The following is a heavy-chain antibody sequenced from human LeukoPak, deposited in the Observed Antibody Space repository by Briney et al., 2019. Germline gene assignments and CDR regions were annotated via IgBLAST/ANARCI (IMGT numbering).Heavy chain of an antibody. J-gene: IGHJ1*01. CDR3: ARHRYCSGGSCYSPWYLQH. CDR2: INHSGST. V-gene: IGHV4-34*01. D-gene: IGHD2-15*01. Sequence: PSETLSLTCAVYGGSFSGYYWSWIRQPPGKGLEWIGEINHSGSTKYNPSLKSRVTISVDTSKNQFSLKLSSVTAADTAVYYCARHRYCSGGSCYSPWYLQHWGQGTLVTVSS. CDR1: GGSFSGYY.